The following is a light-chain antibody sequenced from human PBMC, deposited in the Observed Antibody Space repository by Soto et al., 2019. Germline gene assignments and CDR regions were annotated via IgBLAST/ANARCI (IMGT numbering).Light chain of an antibody. CDR3: GTWDVSLSAGV. CDR1: TSNIGKSY. J-gene: IGLJ3*02. V-gene: IGLV1-51*01. CDR2: DNN. Sequence: QAVVTQPPSVSAAPGQKVTISCSGSTSNIGKSYVSWYQQFPGTAPKLLIYDNNKRPSGIPDRFSGSTSGTSATLGITGLQTGDEADYYCGTWDVSLSAGVFGGGTKLTVL.